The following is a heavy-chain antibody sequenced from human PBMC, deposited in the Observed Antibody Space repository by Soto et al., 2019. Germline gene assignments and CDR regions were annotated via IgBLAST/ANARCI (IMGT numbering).Heavy chain of an antibody. CDR1: GFTFSSYG. D-gene: IGHD3-22*01. Sequence: PGGSLRLSCAASGFTFSSYGMHWVRQAPGKGLEWVAVISYDGSNKYYADSVKGRFTISRDNPKNTLYLQMNSLRAEDTAVYYCAREGVYYYDSSGYHTFDYWGQGTLVTVSS. V-gene: IGHV3-30*03. CDR2: ISYDGSNK. J-gene: IGHJ4*02. CDR3: AREGVYYYDSSGYHTFDY.